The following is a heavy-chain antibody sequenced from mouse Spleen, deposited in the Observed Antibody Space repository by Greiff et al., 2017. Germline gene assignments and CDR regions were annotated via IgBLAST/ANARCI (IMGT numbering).Heavy chain of an antibody. V-gene: IGHV5-17*01. CDR1: GFTFSDYG. J-gene: IGHJ2*01. Sequence: EVNLVESGGGLVKPGGSLKLSCAASGFTFSDYGMHWVRQAPEKGLEWVAYISSGSSTIYYADTVKGRFTISRDNAKNTLFLQMTSLRSEDTAMYYCARQDYGDPLDYWGQGTTLTVSS. CDR3: ARQDYGDPLDY. CDR2: ISSGSSTI. D-gene: IGHD2-13*01.